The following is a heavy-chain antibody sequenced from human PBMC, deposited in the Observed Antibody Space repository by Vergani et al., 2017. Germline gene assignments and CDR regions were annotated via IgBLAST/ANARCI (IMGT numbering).Heavy chain of an antibody. CDR1: GFTFSDFS. CDR3: ARDCTSGGCSDNYGMDV. D-gene: IGHD2-8*01. Sequence: EVQLVASGGGLVQRGGSLRLSCEASGFTFSDFSMSWVRQAPGKGLEWVAFIGYSGPYINYADSVKGRFIISRDNTNKSLLLHLRNLRAEDADVYYCARDCTSGGCSDNYGMDVCGQGATVTVSS. V-gene: IGHV3-21*02. CDR2: IGYSGPYI. J-gene: IGHJ6*02.